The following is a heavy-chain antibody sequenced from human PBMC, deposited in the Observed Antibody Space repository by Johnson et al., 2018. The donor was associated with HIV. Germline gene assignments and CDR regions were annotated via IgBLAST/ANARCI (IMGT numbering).Heavy chain of an antibody. Sequence: MQLVESGGGVVRPGGSLRLSCAASGFTLDDYGMAWVRQAPGKGLEWVGRLKSKTDGGTTDYAAPVKGRFTISRDDSKNTLYLQINSLKTDDTAVYYCTTVRGAFDIWGQGTMVTVSS. CDR3: TTVRGAFDI. D-gene: IGHD3-16*01. CDR2: LKSKTDGGTT. CDR1: GFTLDDYG. V-gene: IGHV3-15*01. J-gene: IGHJ3*02.